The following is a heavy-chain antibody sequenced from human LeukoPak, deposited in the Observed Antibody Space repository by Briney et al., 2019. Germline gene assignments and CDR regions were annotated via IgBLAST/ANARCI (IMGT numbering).Heavy chain of an antibody. CDR3: ARDRSTTHFDY. CDR1: GFTFSSYG. D-gene: IGHD5/OR15-5a*01. Sequence: GGSLRLSCAASGFTFSSYGMHWVRQAPGKGLEWVAMIWYDGSNTYYADSVKGRFTISRDNSKNTLFLQMDSLRAEDTAVYYCARDRSTTHFDYWGQGTLVTVSS. CDR2: IWYDGSNT. V-gene: IGHV3-33*01. J-gene: IGHJ4*02.